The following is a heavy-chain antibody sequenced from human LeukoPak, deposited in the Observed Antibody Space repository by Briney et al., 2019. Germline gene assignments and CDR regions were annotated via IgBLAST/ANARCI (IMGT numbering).Heavy chain of an antibody. V-gene: IGHV1-24*01. D-gene: IGHD4-11*01. CDR3: ATPTVTADYYYYYMDV. Sequence: GASVKVSCKVSGYTLTELSMHWVRQAPGKGLEWMGGFDPEDGETIYAQKFQGRVTMTEDTSTDTAYMELSSLRSEDTAVYYCATPTVTADYYYYYMDVWGKGTTVTVSS. CDR2: FDPEDGET. CDR1: GYTLTELS. J-gene: IGHJ6*03.